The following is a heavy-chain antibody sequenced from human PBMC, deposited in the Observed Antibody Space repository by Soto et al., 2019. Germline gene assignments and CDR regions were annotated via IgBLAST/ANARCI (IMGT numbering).Heavy chain of an antibody. CDR1: GGSISSGDYY. J-gene: IGHJ4*02. Sequence: SETLSLTCTVSGGSISSGDYYWSWIRQPPGKGLEWIGYIYYSGSTNYNPSLKSRVTISVDTSKNQFSLKLSSVTAADTAVYYCARAGYGDYFDYWGQGTLVTVS. CDR2: IYYSGST. D-gene: IGHD4-17*01. V-gene: IGHV4-61*08. CDR3: ARAGYGDYFDY.